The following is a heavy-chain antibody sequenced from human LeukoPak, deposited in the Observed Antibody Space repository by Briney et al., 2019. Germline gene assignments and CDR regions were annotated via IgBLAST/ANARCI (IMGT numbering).Heavy chain of an antibody. CDR2: VSAYADNT. J-gene: IGHJ4*02. CDR3: ARDCIGCHGFDY. D-gene: IGHD2-15*01. Sequence: ASVKVSCRASGYTFTSYGITWVRQAPGQGLEWMGWVSAYADNTNYVQKIQGRVTMTTDTSTSTAYMELRSLRSDDTAVYYCARDCIGCHGFDYWGQGTLVTVSS. CDR1: GYTFTSYG. V-gene: IGHV1-18*01.